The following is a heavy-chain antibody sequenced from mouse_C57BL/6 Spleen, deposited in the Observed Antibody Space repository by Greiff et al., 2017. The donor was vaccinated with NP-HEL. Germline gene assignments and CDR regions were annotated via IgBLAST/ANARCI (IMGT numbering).Heavy chain of an antibody. CDR2: INPSSGYT. V-gene: IGHV1-4*01. D-gene: IGHD2-3*01. J-gene: IGHJ4*01. CDR3: ARSPGYSYAMDY. CDR1: GYTFTSYT. Sequence: QVQLQQSGAELARPGASVKMSCKASGYTFTSYTMHWVKQRPGQGLEWIGYINPSSGYTKYNQKFKDKATLTADKSSSTAYMQLSSLTSEDSAVYYCARSPGYSYAMDYWGQGTSVTVSS.